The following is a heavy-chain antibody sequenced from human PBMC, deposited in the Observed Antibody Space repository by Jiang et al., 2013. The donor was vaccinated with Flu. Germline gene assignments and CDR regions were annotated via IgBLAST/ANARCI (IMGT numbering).Heavy chain of an antibody. CDR1: GGTFSSYA. CDR3: ARDSSAVTMIVVVIHSPGYDAFDI. D-gene: IGHD3-22*01. CDR2: IIPILGIA. V-gene: IGHV1-69*04. Sequence: SVKVSCKASGGTFSSYAISWVRQAPGQGLEWMGRIIPILGIANYAQKFQGRVTITADKSTSTAYMELSSLRSEDTAVYYCARDSSAVTMIVVVIHSPGYDAFDIWGQGTMVTVSS. J-gene: IGHJ3*02.